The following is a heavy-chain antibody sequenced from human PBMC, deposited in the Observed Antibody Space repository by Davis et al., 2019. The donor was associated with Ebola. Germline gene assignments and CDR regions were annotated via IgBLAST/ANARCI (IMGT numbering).Heavy chain of an antibody. CDR2: INPITGIT. V-gene: IGHV1-69*04. CDR3: ARSLPGRWMTKDYFDY. D-gene: IGHD4-23*01. J-gene: IGHJ4*02. Sequence: SVKVSCKASGYTFTSYDINWVRQATGQGLEWMGRINPITGITTYALKFQNRVTITADKRTSTAYMELSGLRHEDAAMYFCARSLPGRWMTKDYFDYWGQGTLVTVSS. CDR1: GYTFTSYD.